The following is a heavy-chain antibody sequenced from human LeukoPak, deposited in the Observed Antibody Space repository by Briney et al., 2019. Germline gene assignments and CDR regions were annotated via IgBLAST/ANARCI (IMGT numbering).Heavy chain of an antibody. V-gene: IGHV3-64*01. Sequence: PRGSPRLSCAAPGFTFSNYAMHWVCQAPGKGLEFVSAIITIGGTAYYTNAVKGGITISRDNSKNTLYLQMNSLRAEGTAVYYCAKDRSSSFSGFLEYWGQGTLVTVSS. D-gene: IGHD6-6*01. CDR3: AKDRSSSFSGFLEY. CDR1: GFTFSNYA. J-gene: IGHJ4*02. CDR2: IITIGGTA.